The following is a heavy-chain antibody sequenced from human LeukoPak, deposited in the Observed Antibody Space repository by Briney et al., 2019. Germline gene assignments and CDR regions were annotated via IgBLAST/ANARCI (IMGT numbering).Heavy chain of an antibody. CDR3: AKNSGAESGSLYFDY. J-gene: IGHJ4*02. CDR1: GFTFTSYG. D-gene: IGHD6-13*01. CDR2: ISAYNGNA. V-gene: IGHV1-18*01. Sequence: ASVKVSCKASGFTFTSYGISWVRQAPGQGLEWMGWISAYNGNANYAQKFQGRVTITTDTATSTAYMELRSLRSDHTAVYTSAKNSGAESGSLYFDYWGQGTMVTVSS.